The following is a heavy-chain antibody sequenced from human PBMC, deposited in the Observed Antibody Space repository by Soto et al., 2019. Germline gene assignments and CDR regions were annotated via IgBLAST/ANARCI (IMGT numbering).Heavy chain of an antibody. J-gene: IGHJ4*02. Sequence: EVQLVESGGGLVKPGGSLRLSCAASGFTFSNAWMNWVRQAPGKGLEWVGRIKSKTDGGTTDYAAPVKGRFTISRDDSKNTLYLQMNSLKTEDTAMYYSTTGGYDFWSGYTYYFDYWGQGTLVTVSS. CDR1: GFTFSNAW. D-gene: IGHD3-3*01. CDR3: TTGGYDFWSGYTYYFDY. CDR2: IKSKTDGGTT. V-gene: IGHV3-15*07.